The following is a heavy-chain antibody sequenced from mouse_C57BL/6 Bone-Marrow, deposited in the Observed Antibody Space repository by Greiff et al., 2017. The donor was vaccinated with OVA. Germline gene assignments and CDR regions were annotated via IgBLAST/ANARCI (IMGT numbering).Heavy chain of an antibody. V-gene: IGHV7-3*01. J-gene: IGHJ3*01. CDR2: IRNKANGYTT. Sequence: DVKLVESGGGLVQPGGSLSLSCAASGFTFTDYYMSWVRQPPGKALEWLGFIRNKANGYTTEYSASVKGRFTISRDNSQSILYLQMNALRAEDSATYYCARSDKLQLAYWGQGTLVTVSA. CDR1: GFTFTDYY. D-gene: IGHD2-1*01. CDR3: ARSDKLQLAY.